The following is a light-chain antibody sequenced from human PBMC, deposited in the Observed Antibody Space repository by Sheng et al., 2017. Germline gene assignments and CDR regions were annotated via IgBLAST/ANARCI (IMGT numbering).Light chain of an antibody. J-gene: IGKJ4*01. CDR3: QQYNSYSELT. Sequence: DIQMTQSPSTLSASVGDRVTITCRASQSISSWLAWFQQKPGKAPNLLIYKASSLESGVPSRFSGSGSGTEFTLTINSLQPDDFATYYCQQYNSYSELTFGGGTKVEIK. V-gene: IGKV1-5*03. CDR1: QSISSW. CDR2: KAS.